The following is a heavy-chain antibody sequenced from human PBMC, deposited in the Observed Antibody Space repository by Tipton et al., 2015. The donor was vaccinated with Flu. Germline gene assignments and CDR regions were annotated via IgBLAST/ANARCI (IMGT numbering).Heavy chain of an antibody. CDR1: GGSISSYY. CDR3: AREGSGWYRNWFDP. V-gene: IGHV4-59*01. Sequence: TLSLTCTVSGGSISSYYWSWIRQPPGRGLEWIGYIYYSGSTNYNPYPKRRVTISVDTSKNQCSLNLSSVTAADTAVDYCAREGSGWYRNWFDPWGQGTLVTVSS. D-gene: IGHD6-19*01. CDR2: IYYSGST. J-gene: IGHJ5*02.